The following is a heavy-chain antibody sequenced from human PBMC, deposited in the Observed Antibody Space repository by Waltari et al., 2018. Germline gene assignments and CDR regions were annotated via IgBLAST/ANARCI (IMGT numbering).Heavy chain of an antibody. CDR1: EFTFSRHW. CDR3: AREATTFYGVDV. J-gene: IGHJ6*02. V-gene: IGHV3-74*01. CDR2: IDSDGITT. Sequence: EVQLVESGGGLVQPGGSLRLSCEASEFTFSRHWMHWVRQAPGKGLVWVSRIDSDGITTNYADSVKGRFIISRDNAKNTLYLQVNSLRAEDTALYYCAREATTFYGVDVWGQGTTVTVSS.